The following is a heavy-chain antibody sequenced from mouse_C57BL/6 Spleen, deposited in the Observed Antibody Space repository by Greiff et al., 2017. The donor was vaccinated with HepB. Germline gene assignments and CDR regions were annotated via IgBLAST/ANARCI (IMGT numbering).Heavy chain of an antibody. Sequence: DVKLQESGPGLVKPSQSLSLTCSVTGYSITSGYYWNWIRQFPGNKLEWMGYISYDGSNNYNPSLKNRISITRDTSKNQFFLKLNSVTTEDTATYYCARDRPSPGWVFDYWGQGTTLTVSS. J-gene: IGHJ2*01. CDR3: ARDRPSPGWVFDY. CDR1: GYSITSGYY. V-gene: IGHV3-6*01. CDR2: ISYDGSN. D-gene: IGHD1-1*02.